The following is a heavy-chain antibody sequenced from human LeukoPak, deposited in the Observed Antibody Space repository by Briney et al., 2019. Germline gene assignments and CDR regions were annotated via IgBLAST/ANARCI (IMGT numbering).Heavy chain of an antibody. J-gene: IGHJ4*02. CDR2: INHSGST. Sequence: SETLSLTCAVYGGSFSGYYWSWIRQPPGKGLEWIGEINHSGSTNYNPSLKSRVTISVDKSKNQFSLKLSSVTAADTAVYYCARVETPGIAAAAFDYWGQGTLVTVSS. CDR3: ARVETPGIAAAAFDY. CDR1: GGSFSGYY. D-gene: IGHD6-13*01. V-gene: IGHV4-34*01.